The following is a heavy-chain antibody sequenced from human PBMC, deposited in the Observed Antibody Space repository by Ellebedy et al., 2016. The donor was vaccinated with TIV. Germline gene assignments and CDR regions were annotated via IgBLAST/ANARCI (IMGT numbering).Heavy chain of an antibody. V-gene: IGHV5-51*01. D-gene: IGHD2-15*01. CDR3: ANTRFCSGGSCYFDF. CDR1: GYSFTSYW. CDR2: IYPGDSDP. J-gene: IGHJ4*02. Sequence: GESLKISCKGSGYSFTSYWTGWVRQMPGKGLEWMGIIYPGDSDPRYSPSFQGQVTISADKSISTAYLQWRSLKASDTAMYYCANTRFCSGGSCYFDFWGQGTLVTVSS.